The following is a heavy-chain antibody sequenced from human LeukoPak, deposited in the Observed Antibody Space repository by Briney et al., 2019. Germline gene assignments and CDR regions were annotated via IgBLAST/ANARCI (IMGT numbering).Heavy chain of an antibody. D-gene: IGHD3-3*01. CDR3: ATLLKVDFRSGYNPNFHY. CDR1: GYTFTSYG. V-gene: IGHV1-18*01. J-gene: IGHJ4*02. CDR2: ISAYNGNT. Sequence: ASVKVSCKASGYTFTSYGISWVRQAPGQGLEWMGWISAYNGNTNYAQKLQGRVTVTTDTSTSTAYMELRSLRSDDTAVYYCATLLKVDFRSGYNPNFHYWGQGTLVAVSS.